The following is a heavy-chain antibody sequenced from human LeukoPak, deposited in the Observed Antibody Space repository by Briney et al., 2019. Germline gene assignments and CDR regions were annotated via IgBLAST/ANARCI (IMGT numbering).Heavy chain of an antibody. CDR3: ARVRTGNYYYYGMDV. J-gene: IGHJ6*02. CDR2: INPSGGST. Sequence: ASVKVSCKASGYTFTSYYMHWVRQAPGQGLEWMGIINPSGGSTSYAQKFQGRVTMTRDTPTSTVYMELSSLRSEDTAVYYCARVRTGNYYYYGMDVWGQGTTVTVSS. V-gene: IGHV1-46*01. CDR1: GYTFTSYY.